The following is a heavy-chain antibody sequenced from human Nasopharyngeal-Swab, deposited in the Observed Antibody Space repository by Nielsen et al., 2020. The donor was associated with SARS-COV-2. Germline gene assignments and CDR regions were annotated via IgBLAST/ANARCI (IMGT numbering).Heavy chain of an antibody. J-gene: IGHJ2*01. D-gene: IGHD2-21*02. Sequence: VRQAPGKGLEWVSVIYSGGSRHYADSVKGRFTISRDNSKNALHLQMNSLRAEDTAVYYCARSRLPGVFSVTASWYFDLWGRGTLVTVSS. CDR2: IYSGGSR. V-gene: IGHV3-53*01. CDR3: ARSRLPGVFSVTASWYFDL.